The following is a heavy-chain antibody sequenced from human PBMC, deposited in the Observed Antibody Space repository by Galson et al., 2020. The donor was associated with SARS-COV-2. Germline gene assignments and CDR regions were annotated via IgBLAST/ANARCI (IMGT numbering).Heavy chain of an antibody. Sequence: SVKVSCKASGGTFSSYAISWVRQAPGPGLEWMGGIIPIFGTANYAQKFQGRVTITADESTSTAYMELSSLRSEDTAVYYCANPRTYGGSLYGMDVWGQGTTVTVSS. CDR2: IIPIFGTA. J-gene: IGHJ6*02. CDR1: GGTFSSYA. V-gene: IGHV1-69*13. D-gene: IGHD4-17*01. CDR3: ANPRTYGGSLYGMDV.